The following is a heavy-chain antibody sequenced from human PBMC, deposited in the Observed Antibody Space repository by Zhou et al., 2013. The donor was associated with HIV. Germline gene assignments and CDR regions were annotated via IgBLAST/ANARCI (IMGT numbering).Heavy chain of an antibody. CDR3: ARDLLPTTSWTDFYYYGLNV. CDR2: ISAYNGKT. J-gene: IGHJ6*02. CDR1: GYTFTSYG. V-gene: IGHV1-18*01. D-gene: IGHD2-2*01. Sequence: QVQLVQSGAEVKKPGASVKVSCKASGYTFTSYGISWVRQAPGQGLEWMGWISAYNGKTNYAQKLQGRVTITTDESTSTAYMELSSLRFEDTAVYYCARDLLPTTSWTDFYYYGLNVWGQGTTVTVSS.